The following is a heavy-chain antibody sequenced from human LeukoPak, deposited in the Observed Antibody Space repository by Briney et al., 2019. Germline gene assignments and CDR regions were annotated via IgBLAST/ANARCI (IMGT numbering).Heavy chain of an antibody. Sequence: GMSLRLSCAASGFTFSNHGMHWVRQAPGKGPEWVALIWYDGSNKYYGDSVKGRFTISRDNSKSTVYLQMNSLRAEDTAVYYCARDRLEAVADDDYFDYWGQGTLVTVSS. CDR3: ARDRLEAVADDDYFDY. CDR2: IWYDGSNK. D-gene: IGHD6-19*01. V-gene: IGHV3-33*01. CDR1: GFTFSNHG. J-gene: IGHJ4*02.